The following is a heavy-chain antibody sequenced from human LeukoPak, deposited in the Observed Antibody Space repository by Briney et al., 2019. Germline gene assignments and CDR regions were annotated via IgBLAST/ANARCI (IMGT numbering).Heavy chain of an antibody. V-gene: IGHV3-23*01. J-gene: IGHJ4*02. Sequence: GGSLRLSCAASGITFRDYAMTWVRQAPGKGLEWVSVISGSGGTTYYADSVEGRFTISRDNSKNTLYLQMDSLRTEDSAVYYCAKREYDSSAYPMYPIDYWGQGTLVTVSA. CDR1: GITFRDYA. D-gene: IGHD3-22*01. CDR2: ISGSGGTT. CDR3: AKREYDSSAYPMYPIDY.